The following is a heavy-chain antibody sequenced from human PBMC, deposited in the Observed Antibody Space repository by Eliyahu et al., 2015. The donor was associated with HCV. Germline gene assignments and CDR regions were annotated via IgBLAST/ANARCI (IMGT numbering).Heavy chain of an antibody. J-gene: IGHJ5*02. CDR2: ISPKSGGT. Sequence: QVQLVQSGAEVKKPGASVRVSCRGSGYTFSGHNIHWVRQVPGQGLEWMGWISPKSGGTNYAQKFQGRVTMTRDTSISTAYMELSRLTSGDTAIYYCARVDGRIALFQSVRTSLESRPGWFDPWGQGTLVTVSS. V-gene: IGHV1-2*02. D-gene: IGHD1-1*01. CDR1: GYTFSGHN. CDR3: ARVDGRIALFQSVRTSLESRPGWFDP.